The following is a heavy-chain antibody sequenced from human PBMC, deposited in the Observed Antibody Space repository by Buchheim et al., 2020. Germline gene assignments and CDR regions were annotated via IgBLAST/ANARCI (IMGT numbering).Heavy chain of an antibody. CDR3: ARDRVAAAGTSPGY. D-gene: IGHD6-13*01. CDR2: INPSGAGT. CDR1: GYTFSSYY. Sequence: QVQLVQSGAEVKKPGASVKVSCKASGYTFSSYYVHWVRQAPGQGLEWMGIINPSGAGTSYSQKIQRRDTMNRDTSTSTVYMELSSLRSEDTAVYYCARDRVAAAGTSPGYWGQGTL. J-gene: IGHJ4*02. V-gene: IGHV1-46*01.